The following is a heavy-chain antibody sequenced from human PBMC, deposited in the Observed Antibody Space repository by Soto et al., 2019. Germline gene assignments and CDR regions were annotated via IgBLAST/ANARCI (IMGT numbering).Heavy chain of an antibody. J-gene: IGHJ4*02. Sequence: GGSLRLSCAASGFTFSSYGMHWVRQAPGKGLEWVAVISYDGSNKYYADSVKGRFTISRDNSKNTLYLQMNSLRAEDTAVYYCAKGSDYYDSSGYFSLWGQGTLVTVSS. V-gene: IGHV3-30*18. CDR1: GFTFSSYG. CDR2: ISYDGSNK. D-gene: IGHD3-22*01. CDR3: AKGSDYYDSSGYFSL.